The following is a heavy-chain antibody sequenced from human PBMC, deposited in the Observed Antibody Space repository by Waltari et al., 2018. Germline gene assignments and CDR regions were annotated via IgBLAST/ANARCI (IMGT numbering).Heavy chain of an antibody. CDR2: LDAYNGNT. V-gene: IGHV1-18*01. CDR3: ARTPPNWNYWFDP. CDR1: GYNFLRSG. D-gene: IGHD1-7*01. J-gene: IGHJ5*02. Sequence: QVQLVQSGAEVKKTGASVKVSCQASGYNFLRSGIRWVRQVPVQGLEWMVWLDAYNGNTNEAQKVKGSVTRTTDTATSTAYMELRGLRSDDTAGYYCARTPPNWNYWFDPWGRGTLVTVSS.